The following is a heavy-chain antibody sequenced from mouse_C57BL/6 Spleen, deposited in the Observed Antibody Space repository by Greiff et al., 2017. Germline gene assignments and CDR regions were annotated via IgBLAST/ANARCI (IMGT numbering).Heavy chain of an antibody. CDR3: ALYGSSRGLYFDV. Sequence: QVQLQQPGAELVKPGASVTMSCKASGYTFTSYWITWVKQRPGQGLEWIGDIYPGSGSTNYNEKFKSKATLTVDTSSSTAYMQLSSLTSEDSAVYYCALYGSSRGLYFDVWGTGTTVTVSS. CDR1: GYTFTSYW. D-gene: IGHD1-1*01. V-gene: IGHV1-55*01. J-gene: IGHJ1*03. CDR2: IYPGSGST.